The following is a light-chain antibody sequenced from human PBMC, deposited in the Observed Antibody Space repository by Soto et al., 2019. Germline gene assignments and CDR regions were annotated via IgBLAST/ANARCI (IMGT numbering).Light chain of an antibody. J-gene: IGKJ1*01. CDR2: DAS. CDR1: QDISKS. CDR3: LNSYVTTGK. V-gene: IGKV1-39*01. Sequence: DTQMTQSPSSLSASVGDRVTITCRASQDISKSLVWFQQKPGKAPKLLIYDASSLESGVPSRFSASGSGTEFTLTISNLQPEDFLSYYCLNSYVTTGKFGTGTKGDI.